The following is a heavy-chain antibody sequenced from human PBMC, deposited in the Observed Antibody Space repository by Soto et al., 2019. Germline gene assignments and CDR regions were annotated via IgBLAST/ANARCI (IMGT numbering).Heavy chain of an antibody. CDR3: ATVTTTIGEFDY. V-gene: IGHV3-30*03. J-gene: IGHJ4*02. Sequence: GGSLRLSCAASGFTFSSYGMHWVRQAPGKGLEWVAVISYDGSNKYYADSVKGRFTISRDNSKNTLYLQMNSLRAEDTAVYYCATVTTTIGEFDYWGQGTLVTVSS. CDR1: GFTFSSYG. D-gene: IGHD4-17*01. CDR2: ISYDGSNK.